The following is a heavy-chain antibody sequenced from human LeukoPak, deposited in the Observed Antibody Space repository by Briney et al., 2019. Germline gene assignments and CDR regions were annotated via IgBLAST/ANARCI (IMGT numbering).Heavy chain of an antibody. V-gene: IGHV3-30*02. Sequence: PGGSLRLSCAASGFTFSSYGMHWVRQAPGKGLEWVAFMRYDGSNKYYADSVKGRFTISRDNSKNTLYLQMNSLRAEDTAVYYCAKDDCSSTSCALYDAFDIWGQGTMVTVSS. CDR3: AKDDCSSTSCALYDAFDI. CDR1: GFTFSSYG. CDR2: MRYDGSNK. D-gene: IGHD2-2*01. J-gene: IGHJ3*02.